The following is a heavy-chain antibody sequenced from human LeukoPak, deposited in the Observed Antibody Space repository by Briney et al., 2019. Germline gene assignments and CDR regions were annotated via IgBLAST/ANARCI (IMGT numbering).Heavy chain of an antibody. J-gene: IGHJ4*02. CDR2: IRSKAYGETA. D-gene: IGHD1-1*01. CDR3: TRDRGAYNLYDY. V-gene: IGHV3-49*03. CDR1: GFTFGDSA. Sequence: GGSLRLSCTASGFTFGDSAMSWIRQAPGKGLEWVGFIRSKAYGETADHAASVKGRFTISRDDSKAIAYLQMNSLKTEDTAVYHCTRDRGAYNLYDYWGQGTLVTVSS.